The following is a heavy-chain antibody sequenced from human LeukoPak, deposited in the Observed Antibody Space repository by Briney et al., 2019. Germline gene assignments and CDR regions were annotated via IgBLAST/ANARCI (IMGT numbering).Heavy chain of an antibody. J-gene: IGHJ4*02. V-gene: IGHV3-30-3*01. CDR2: ISYDGSNK. Sequence: GGSLRLSCAASGFTFSSYAMHWVRQAPGKGLEWVAVISYDGSNKYYADSVKGRFTISRDNSKNTLYLQMNSLRAEDTAVYYCARGGGRLITGTPPDYWGQGTLVTVSS. D-gene: IGHD1-7*01. CDR1: GFTFSSYA. CDR3: ARGGGRLITGTPPDY.